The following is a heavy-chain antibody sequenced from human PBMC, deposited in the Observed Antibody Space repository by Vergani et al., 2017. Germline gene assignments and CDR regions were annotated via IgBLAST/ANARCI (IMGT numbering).Heavy chain of an antibody. CDR3: TRQRSDY. CDR2: IRSKANSYPT. Sequence: EVQLVESGGGLVPPGGSLKLSCAASGFTFSGSAMPWVRPASRKGRGWVGRIRSKANSYPTAYAASVKGRSTTSRYDSKNTAYLQMNSLKTEDTAGYYCTRQRSDYWGQGTLVTVSS. CDR1: GFTFSGSA. V-gene: IGHV3-73*02. J-gene: IGHJ4*02.